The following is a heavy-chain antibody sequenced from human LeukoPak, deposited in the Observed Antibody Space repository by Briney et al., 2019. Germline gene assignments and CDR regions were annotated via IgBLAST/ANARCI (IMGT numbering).Heavy chain of an antibody. CDR3: ARGQWPDF. CDR2: ISSSSSYI. V-gene: IGHV3-21*01. D-gene: IGHD6-19*01. Sequence: GGSLRLSCAASGSTFSTYTMNWVRQAPGKGLEWVSSISSSSSYIAYSDSVKGRFTISRDNAKNSLYLQMNGLRAEDTAVFYCARGQWPDFWGQGTLLIVSS. CDR1: GSTFSTYT. J-gene: IGHJ4*02.